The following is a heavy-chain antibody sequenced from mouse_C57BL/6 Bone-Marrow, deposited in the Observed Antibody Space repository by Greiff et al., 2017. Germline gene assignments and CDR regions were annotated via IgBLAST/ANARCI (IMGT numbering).Heavy chain of an antibody. CDR1: GFTFSSYT. CDR2: ISGGGGNT. V-gene: IGHV5-9*01. CDR3: ARQNGYSLIDY. Sequence: EVQGVESGGGLVKPGGSLKLSCAASGFTFSSYTMSWVRQTPEKRLEWVATISGGGGNTYYPDSVKGRFTISRDNAKNTLYLQMSSLRSEDTALYYCARQNGYSLIDYWGQGTTLTVSS. D-gene: IGHD2-3*01. J-gene: IGHJ2*01.